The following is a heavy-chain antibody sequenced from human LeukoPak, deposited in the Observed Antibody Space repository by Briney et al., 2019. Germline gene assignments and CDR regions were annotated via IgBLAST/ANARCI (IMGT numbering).Heavy chain of an antibody. D-gene: IGHD6-13*01. V-gene: IGHV4-38-2*02. Sequence: PSETLSLTCTVSGYSISSGYYWGWIRQPPGKGLEWIGSIYHSGSTYYNPSLKSRVTISVDTSKNQFSLKLSSVTAADTAVYYCARGDWYSSSWYDYWGQGTLVTVSS. CDR3: ARGDWYSSSWYDY. J-gene: IGHJ4*02. CDR1: GYSISSGYY. CDR2: IYHSGST.